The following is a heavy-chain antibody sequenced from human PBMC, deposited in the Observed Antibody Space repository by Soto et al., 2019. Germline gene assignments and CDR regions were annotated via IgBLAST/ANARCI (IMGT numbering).Heavy chain of an antibody. CDR3: ARAPHYYDSSGLYYYGMDV. CDR1: GFTFSSYG. V-gene: IGHV3-30*03. CDR2: ISYDGSNK. D-gene: IGHD3-22*01. J-gene: IGHJ6*02. Sequence: PGGSLRLSCAASGFTFSSYGMRWVRQAPGKGLEWVAVISYDGSNKYYADSVKGRFTISRDNSKNTLYLQMNNLRAEDTAVYYCARAPHYYDSSGLYYYGMDVWGQGTTVTVSS.